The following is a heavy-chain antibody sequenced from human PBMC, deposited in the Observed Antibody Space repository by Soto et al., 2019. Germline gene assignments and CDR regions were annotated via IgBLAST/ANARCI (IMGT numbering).Heavy chain of an antibody. CDR2: IYYSGST. CDR1: GGSISSSSYY. V-gene: IGHV4-39*01. D-gene: IGHD3-10*01. Sequence: QLQLQESGPGLVKPSETLSLTCTVSGGSISSSSYYWGWIRQPPGKGLEWIGSIYYSGSTYYNPSLXXRXTXXVDTSKTQFSLKLSSVTAADTAVYYCAGHGSGFDYWGQGTLVTVSS. CDR3: AGHGSGFDY. J-gene: IGHJ4*02.